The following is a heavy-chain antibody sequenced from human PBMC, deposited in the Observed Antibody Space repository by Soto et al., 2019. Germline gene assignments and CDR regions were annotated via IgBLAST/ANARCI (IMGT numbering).Heavy chain of an antibody. V-gene: IGHV3-23*01. CDR2: ISGSGGIT. D-gene: IGHD1-1*01. CDR3: AKSLSASPNYFFDS. J-gene: IGHJ4*02. Sequence: GGSLRLSCAASGFPFSSYAMSWVRQAPGKGLEWVSGISGSGGITYYADSVKGRFTISKDNSKNTLYLQMNSLRADDTAVYFCAKSLSASPNYFFDSWGQGTLVTVSS. CDR1: GFPFSSYA.